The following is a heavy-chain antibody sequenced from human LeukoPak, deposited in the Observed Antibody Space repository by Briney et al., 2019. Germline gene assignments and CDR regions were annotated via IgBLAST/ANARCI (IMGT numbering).Heavy chain of an antibody. CDR3: ARAEEGSAFDI. CDR2: ISYDGSNK. V-gene: IGHV3-30-3*01. J-gene: IGHJ3*02. CDR1: RFTFSSDA. Sequence: GRSLRLSCAASRFTFSSDAMHWVRQAPGKGLEWVAVISYDGSNKYYADSVKGRFTISRDNPKNTLYLQMNSLRAEDTAVYYCARAEEGSAFDIWGQGTMVTVSS.